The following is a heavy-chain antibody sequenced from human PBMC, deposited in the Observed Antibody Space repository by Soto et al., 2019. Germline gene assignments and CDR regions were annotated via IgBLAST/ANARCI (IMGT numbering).Heavy chain of an antibody. Sequence: EVQLLESGGGLVQPGGSLRLSCAASGFTFSSYAMSWVRQAPGKGLEWVSAISGSGGSTYYADSVKGRFTISRDNSKNTLYLQMNSLRAEDTAGYYCAKSQAMIVVVTIYFQHWGQGTLVTVSS. CDR1: GFTFSSYA. CDR3: AKSQAMIVVVTIYFQH. CDR2: ISGSGGST. V-gene: IGHV3-23*01. D-gene: IGHD3-22*01. J-gene: IGHJ1*01.